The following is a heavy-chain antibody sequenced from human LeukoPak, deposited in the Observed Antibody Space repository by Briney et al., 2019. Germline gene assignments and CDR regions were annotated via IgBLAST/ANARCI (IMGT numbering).Heavy chain of an antibody. Sequence: SETLSLTCTVSGGSISSYYWSWIRQPAGKGLEWIGCIYTSGSTNYNPSLKSRVTMSVGTSKNQFSLKLSSVTAADTAVYYCARYPDSYGYDYWGQGTLVTVSS. CDR1: GGSISSYY. V-gene: IGHV4-4*07. CDR2: IYTSGST. CDR3: ARYPDSYGYDY. J-gene: IGHJ4*02. D-gene: IGHD5-18*01.